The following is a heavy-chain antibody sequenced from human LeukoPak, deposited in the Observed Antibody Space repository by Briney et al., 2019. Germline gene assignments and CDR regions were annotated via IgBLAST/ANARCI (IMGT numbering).Heavy chain of an antibody. Sequence: GGSLKLSFATSGFTFSSYAMSWVRPAPGKGLEWVSAISCSGGSTYYADSVKGRFTISRDNSKNTLYLQMNSLRAEDTAVYYCAKEGLVDTAPTDAFDIWGQGTMVTVSS. D-gene: IGHD5-18*01. J-gene: IGHJ3*02. CDR2: ISCSGGST. V-gene: IGHV3-23*01. CDR3: AKEGLVDTAPTDAFDI. CDR1: GFTFSSYA.